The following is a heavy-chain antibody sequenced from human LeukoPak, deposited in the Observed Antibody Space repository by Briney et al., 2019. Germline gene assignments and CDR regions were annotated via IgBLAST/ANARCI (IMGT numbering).Heavy chain of an antibody. V-gene: IGHV1-18*04. CDR3: ARDHAYDSGIPFDY. J-gene: IGHJ4*02. CDR1: GYTFINYA. D-gene: IGHD3-22*01. Sequence: ASVKVSLKASGYTFINYAIGWVRQAPGQGLEWMGWISAYNGNTNYAQKLQGRVTMTTDTSTSTVYVELRSLRSDDTAVYYCARDHAYDSGIPFDYWGQGTLVTVSS. CDR2: ISAYNGNT.